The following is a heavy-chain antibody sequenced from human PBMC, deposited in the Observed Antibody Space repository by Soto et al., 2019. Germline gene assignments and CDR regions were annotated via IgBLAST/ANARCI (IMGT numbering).Heavy chain of an antibody. CDR3: AFGDYYDSSGYYFSY. CDR2: ISAYNGNT. D-gene: IGHD3-22*01. CDR1: GYTFTSYG. Sequence: ASVKVSCKASGYTFTSYGISWVRQAPGQGLEWMGWISAYNGNTNYAQKLQGRVTMTTDTSTSTAYMELRSLRSDDTAVYYCAFGDYYDSSGYYFSYWGQGTLVTVSS. J-gene: IGHJ4*02. V-gene: IGHV1-18*01.